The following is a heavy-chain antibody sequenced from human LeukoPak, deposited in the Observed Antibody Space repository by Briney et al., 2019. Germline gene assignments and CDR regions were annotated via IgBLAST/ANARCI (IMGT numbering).Heavy chain of an antibody. Sequence: GSLRLSCAASGFIFSSYSMNWVRQAPGKGLEWIGEINHSGSTNYNPSLKSRVTISVDTSKNQFSLKLSSVTAADTAVYYCARGRRRWLKPSAGFWDYWGQGTLVTVSS. CDR1: GFIFSSYS. D-gene: IGHD5-24*01. CDR2: INHSGST. V-gene: IGHV4-34*01. CDR3: ARGRRRWLKPSAGFWDY. J-gene: IGHJ4*02.